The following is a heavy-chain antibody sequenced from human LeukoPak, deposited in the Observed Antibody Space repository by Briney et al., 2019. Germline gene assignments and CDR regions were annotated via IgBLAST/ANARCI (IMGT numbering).Heavy chain of an antibody. J-gene: IGHJ4*02. CDR1: GFTFSSYS. D-gene: IGHD5-18*01. CDR2: ISSSSSYI. V-gene: IGHV3-21*01. CDR3: ASGYSYGYVDY. Sequence: GGSLRLSCAASGFTFSSYSMNRVRQAPGKGLEWVSSISSSSSYIYYADSVKGRFTISRDNAKNSLYLQMNSLRAEDTAVYYCASGYSYGYVDYWGQGTWSPSPQ.